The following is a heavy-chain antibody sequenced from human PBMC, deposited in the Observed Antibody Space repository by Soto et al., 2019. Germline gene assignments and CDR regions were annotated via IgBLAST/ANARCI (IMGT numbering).Heavy chain of an antibody. D-gene: IGHD4-17*01. CDR2: IYYSGIT. CDR3: ARMEGTTIYYFDY. V-gene: IGHV4-59*11. CDR1: GVSISSHY. J-gene: IGHJ4*02. Sequence: SETLSLTCTASGVSISSHYWGWIRQPPGKGLEWIGYIYYSGITNYDPSLKSRVTMSIDTSKNQFSLNLSSVTAADTAVYYWARMEGTTIYYFDYWGQGTLVTVSS.